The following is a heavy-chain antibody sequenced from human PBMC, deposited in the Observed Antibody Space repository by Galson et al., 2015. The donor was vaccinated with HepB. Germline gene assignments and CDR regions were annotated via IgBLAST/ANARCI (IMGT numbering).Heavy chain of an antibody. CDR2: INHSGST. V-gene: IGHV4-34*01. J-gene: IGHJ3*02. CDR3: ARSSRRLWFGSAGAFDI. Sequence: SETLSLTCAVYGGSFSGYYWSWIRQPPGKGLEWIGEINHSGSTNYNPSLKSRVTISVDTSKNQFSLKLSSVTAADTAVYYCARSSRRLWFGSAGAFDIWGQGTMVTVSS. CDR1: GGSFSGYY. D-gene: IGHD3-10*01.